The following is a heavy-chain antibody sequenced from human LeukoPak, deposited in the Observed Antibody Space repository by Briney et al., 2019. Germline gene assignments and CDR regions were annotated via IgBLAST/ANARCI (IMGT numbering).Heavy chain of an antibody. CDR3: ARDRYYGSGDFYGMDV. J-gene: IGHJ6*02. Sequence: SETLSLTCTVSGGSISSYYWSWIRQPPGKGLEWIGYIYYSGSTNYNPSLKSRVTISVDPSKNQFSLKLSSVTAADTAVYYCARDRYYGSGDFYGMDVWGQGTTVTVSS. D-gene: IGHD3-10*01. V-gene: IGHV4-59*01. CDR2: IYYSGST. CDR1: GGSISSYY.